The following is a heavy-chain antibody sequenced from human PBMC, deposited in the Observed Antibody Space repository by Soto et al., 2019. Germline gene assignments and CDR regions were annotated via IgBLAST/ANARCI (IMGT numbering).Heavy chain of an antibody. CDR2: ISWEGDRV. V-gene: IGHV3-9*01. CDR3: VRDSHYDFWSGHGGPFDL. CDR1: GFTFEDQA. Sequence: QLVQSGGGIVQPGRSLRLSCVASGFTFEDQAMHWVRQPPGKGLEWVSGISWEGDRVAYADSLKGRFTITRDNARNSLVFEMNSLRPDDTAFYFCVRDSHYDFWSGHGGPFDLWGPGTMVIVSS. D-gene: IGHD3-3*01. J-gene: IGHJ3*01.